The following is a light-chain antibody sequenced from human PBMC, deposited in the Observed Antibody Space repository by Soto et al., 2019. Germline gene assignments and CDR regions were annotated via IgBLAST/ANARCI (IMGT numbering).Light chain of an antibody. J-gene: IGKJ4*01. CDR3: QQYGSSPLT. Sequence: EIVLTQSPGTLSVCQGDRATLSCRASQSVSSSYLAWYQQKTGQAPRLLIYGASSRATGIPARFSGSGSGTDFTLTISRLEPEDFAVYYCQQYGSSPLTXGGGTKVEIK. CDR1: QSVSSSY. CDR2: GAS. V-gene: IGKV3-20*01.